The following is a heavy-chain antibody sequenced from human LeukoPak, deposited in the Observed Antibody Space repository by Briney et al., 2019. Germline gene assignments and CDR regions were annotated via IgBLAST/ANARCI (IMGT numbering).Heavy chain of an antibody. CDR1: GFTFSNYW. D-gene: IGHD4-17*01. CDR2: IRIDGDT. CDR3: ARDARVGDPFDY. Sequence: PGGSLRLSCAASGFTFSNYWMHWVRQAPGKGLVWVSRIRIDGDTSYADSVRGRFTISRDNSKSTLYLQMNSLRVEDTAVYYCARDARVGDPFDYWGQGILVTVSS. J-gene: IGHJ4*02. V-gene: IGHV3-74*01.